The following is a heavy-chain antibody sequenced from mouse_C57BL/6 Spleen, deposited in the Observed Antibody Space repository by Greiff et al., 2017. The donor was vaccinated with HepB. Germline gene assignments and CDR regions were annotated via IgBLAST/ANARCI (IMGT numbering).Heavy chain of an antibody. D-gene: IGHD2-2*01. J-gene: IGHJ4*01. CDR2: ISYDGSN. Sequence: DVKLQESGPGLVKPSQSLSLTCSVTGYSITSGYYWNWIRQFPGNKLEWMGYISYDGSNNYNPSLKNRISITRDTSKNQSFLKLNSVTTEDTATYYCARRTMVTYAMDYWGQGTSVTVSS. CDR3: ARRTMVTYAMDY. V-gene: IGHV3-6*01. CDR1: GYSITSGYY.